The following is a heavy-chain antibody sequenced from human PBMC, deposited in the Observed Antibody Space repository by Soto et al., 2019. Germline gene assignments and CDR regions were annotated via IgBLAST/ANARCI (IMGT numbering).Heavy chain of an antibody. V-gene: IGHV1-69*06. D-gene: IGHD6-19*01. Sequence: QVQLVQSGAEVKKPGSSVKVSCKASGGTFSSYAISWVRQAPGQGLEWMGGIIPIFGTANYAQKFQGRVTITADKSTSTAYMELSSLRSEDTAVYYCARLGIAVAGTVSRGKGNFDLWGRGTLVTVSS. CDR3: ARLGIAVAGTVSRGKGNFDL. CDR1: GGTFSSYA. CDR2: IIPIFGTA. J-gene: IGHJ2*01.